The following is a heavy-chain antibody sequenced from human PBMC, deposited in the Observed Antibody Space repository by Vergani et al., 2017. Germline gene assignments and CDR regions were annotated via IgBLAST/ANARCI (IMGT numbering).Heavy chain of an antibody. D-gene: IGHD2-15*01. CDR3: ARPPPYCSGGSCYTSFDY. CDR2: IDPSDSYT. J-gene: IGHJ4*02. CDR1: GYSFTSYW. V-gene: IGHV5-10-1*01. Sequence: EVQLVPSGAEVKKPGESLRISCKGSGYSFTSYWISWVRQMPGKGLEWMGRIDPSDSYTNYSPSFQGHVTISADKSISTAYLQWSSLKASDTAMYYCARPPPYCSGGSCYTSFDYWGQGTLVTVSS.